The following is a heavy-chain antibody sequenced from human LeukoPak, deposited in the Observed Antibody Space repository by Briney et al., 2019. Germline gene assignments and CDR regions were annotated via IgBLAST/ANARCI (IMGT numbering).Heavy chain of an antibody. CDR3: APGFGELS. CDR2: IYHSGST. D-gene: IGHD3-10*01. V-gene: IGHV4-38-2*02. Sequence: SETLSLTCTVSGYSISSGYYWGWSRQPPGKGLEWIGSIYHSGSTYYNPSLKSRVTISVDTSKNQFSLKLSSVTAADTAVYYCAPGFGELSWGQGTLVTVSS. CDR1: GYSISSGYY. J-gene: IGHJ5*02.